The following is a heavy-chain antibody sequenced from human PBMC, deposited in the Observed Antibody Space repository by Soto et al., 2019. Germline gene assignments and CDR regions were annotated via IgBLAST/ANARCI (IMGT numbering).Heavy chain of an antibody. CDR3: AREGGKLLWFGELWDYYGMDV. V-gene: IGHV1-18*01. CDR2: ISAYNYNT. Sequence: RASVKVSCKASGYTFHNYGVNWVRQAPGHGLEWMGRISAYNYNTHYAQNFEGRVTMTRDTSISTAYMELSRLRSDDTAVYYCAREGGKLLWFGELWDYYGMDVWGQGTTVTVSS. J-gene: IGHJ6*02. D-gene: IGHD3-10*01. CDR1: GYTFHNYG.